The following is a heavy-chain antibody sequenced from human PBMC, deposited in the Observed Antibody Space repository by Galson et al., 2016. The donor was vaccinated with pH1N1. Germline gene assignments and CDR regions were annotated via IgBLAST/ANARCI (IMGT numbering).Heavy chain of an antibody. J-gene: IGHJ3*01. Sequence: SLRLSCAASGFTVTDNYMNWVRRAPGKGLEWVSVIYSGGTTHFADSVKGRFAISRDSSTNTVYLQMNSLRVEDTAVYYCARERGNYPDDSFDVWGHGTMVTVSS. D-gene: IGHD3-16*02. CDR2: IYSGGTT. CDR1: GFTVTDNY. CDR3: ARERGNYPDDSFDV. V-gene: IGHV3-53*01.